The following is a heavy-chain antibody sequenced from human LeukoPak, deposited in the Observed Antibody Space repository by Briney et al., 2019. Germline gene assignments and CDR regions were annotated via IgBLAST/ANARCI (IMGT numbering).Heavy chain of an antibody. Sequence: GGPLHSSCQASAYSFPSHWIGWFRQIPGKALLFFLFFLPGASDTRYTPSFQVSVTISAHQSISTAFLQWSSLKASDTAMYYCARLRGYPYYDRFSPEIISYFDYWGQGTLVTVSS. J-gene: IGHJ4*02. D-gene: IGHD3-22*01. V-gene: IGHV5-51*01. CDR3: ARLRGYPYYDRFSPEIISYFDY. CDR2: FLPGASDT. CDR1: AYSFPSHW.